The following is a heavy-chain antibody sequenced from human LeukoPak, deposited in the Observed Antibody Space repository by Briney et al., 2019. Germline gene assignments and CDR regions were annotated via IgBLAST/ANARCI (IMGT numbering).Heavy chain of an antibody. Sequence: SETLSLTCTVSGRSISSGCYYSSWIRQPPGKGLEWIGEINHSGSTNYNPSLKSRVTISVDTSKNQFSLKLSSVTAADTAVYYCARRVPLTNFDYWGQGTLVTVSS. CDR1: GRSISSGCYY. CDR3: ARRVPLTNFDY. CDR2: INHSGST. D-gene: IGHD4-11*01. J-gene: IGHJ4*02. V-gene: IGHV4-39*07.